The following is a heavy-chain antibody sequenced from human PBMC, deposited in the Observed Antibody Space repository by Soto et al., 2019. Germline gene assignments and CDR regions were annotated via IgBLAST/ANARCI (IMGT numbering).Heavy chain of an antibody. V-gene: IGHV3-23*01. Sequence: EVQLLESGGGLVPPGGSLRLSCAASGFAFSAYSMSWVRLAPGKGLEWVSGISGLGGSTYYTDSVEGRFTISRDNSRNTLYLHMHSLRAEDTAEDYCAKSIGNSWEQYFFDYWGQGILLTVSS. CDR1: GFAFSAYS. J-gene: IGHJ4*02. CDR2: ISGLGGST. CDR3: AKSIGNSWEQYFFDY. D-gene: IGHD1-26*01.